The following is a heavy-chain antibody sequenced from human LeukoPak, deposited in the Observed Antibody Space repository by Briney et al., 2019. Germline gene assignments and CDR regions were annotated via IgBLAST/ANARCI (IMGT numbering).Heavy chain of an antibody. D-gene: IGHD6-13*01. Sequence: GGSLRLSCAVSGITLSNYGMSWVRQAPGKGLEWVAGISDSGGRTNYADSVKGRFTISRDNPKNTLYLQMNSLRAEDTAVYYCARGGSSSWYVYWGQGTLVTVSS. CDR1: GITLSNYG. CDR2: ISDSGGRT. J-gene: IGHJ4*02. V-gene: IGHV3-23*01. CDR3: ARGGSSSWYVY.